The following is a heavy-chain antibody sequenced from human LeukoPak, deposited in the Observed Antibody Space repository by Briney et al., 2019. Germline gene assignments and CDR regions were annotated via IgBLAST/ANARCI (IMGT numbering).Heavy chain of an antibody. Sequence: PGGSLRLSCAASGFTFSSYWMHWVRQAPGKGLEWVANIKEDGSEINYVDSVKGRFTISRDNAKNSLYLQMNSLRVDDTAVYYCARDRGYSTFDYWGQGTLVTVSS. D-gene: IGHD4-23*01. CDR3: ARDRGYSTFDY. CDR1: GFTFSSYW. V-gene: IGHV3-7*01. CDR2: IKEDGSEI. J-gene: IGHJ4*02.